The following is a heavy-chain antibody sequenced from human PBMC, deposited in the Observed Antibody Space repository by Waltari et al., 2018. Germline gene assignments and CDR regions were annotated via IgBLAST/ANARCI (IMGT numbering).Heavy chain of an antibody. D-gene: IGHD2-8*02. CDR3: ASWGVLGNIFDY. J-gene: IGHJ4*02. CDR2: ISSTGNYK. V-gene: IGHV3-21*01. CDR1: AFAFGSYT. Sequence: EVQLVESGGGLVRPGGSLSLSCAAPAFAFGSYTMNWVRQAPGKGLEWVSSISSTGNYKYYADSVKGRFTISRDNAKNSLFLQMTSLRAEDTAVYYCASWGVLGNIFDYWGQGTLVTVSS.